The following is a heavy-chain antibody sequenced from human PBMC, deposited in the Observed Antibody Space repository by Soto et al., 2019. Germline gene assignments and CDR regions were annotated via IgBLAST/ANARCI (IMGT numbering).Heavy chain of an antibody. CDR3: ARGEDSSGYSLDAFDI. D-gene: IGHD5-12*01. Sequence: GGSLRLSCAASGFIFQDYAMSWVRQAPGKGLEWVSTITSSDDITYSADSVRGRVTISRDNSANSLFLLLTNLSVDDTAVYFCARGEDSSGYSLDAFDIWGQGTMVTVSS. CDR2: ITSSDDIT. V-gene: IGHV3-23*01. J-gene: IGHJ3*02. CDR1: GFIFQDYA.